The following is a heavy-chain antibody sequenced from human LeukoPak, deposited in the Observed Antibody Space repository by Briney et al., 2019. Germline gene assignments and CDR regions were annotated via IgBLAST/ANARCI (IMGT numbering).Heavy chain of an antibody. Sequence: ASVKVSCKASGYTFTSYGISWVRQAPGQGLEWMGWISAYNGNTNYAQNFQGRVTMTTDTSTGTAYMELRSLRSDDTAVYYCARGLISGGYKYYYYYYMDVWGTGTTVTVSS. CDR2: ISAYNGNT. J-gene: IGHJ6*03. CDR1: GYTFTSYG. V-gene: IGHV1-18*01. CDR3: ARGLISGGYKYYYYYYMDV. D-gene: IGHD1-26*01.